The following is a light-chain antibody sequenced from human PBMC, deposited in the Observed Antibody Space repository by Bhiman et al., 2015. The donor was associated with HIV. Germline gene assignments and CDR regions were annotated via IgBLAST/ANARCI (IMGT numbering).Light chain of an antibody. CDR2: DNN. J-gene: IGLJ1*01. Sequence: QSVLTQPPSVSAAPGQKVTISCSGSSSNIGNNYVSWYQQLPGTAPKLLIYDNNKRPSGIPDRFSGSKSGNTASLTVSGLQAEDEADYYCSSYAGSNNLGVFGTGTKVTVL. CDR1: SSNIGNNY. CDR3: SSYAGSNNLGV. V-gene: IGLV1-51*01.